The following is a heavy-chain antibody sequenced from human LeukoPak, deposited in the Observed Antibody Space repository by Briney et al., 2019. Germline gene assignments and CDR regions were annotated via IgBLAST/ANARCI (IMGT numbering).Heavy chain of an antibody. D-gene: IGHD6-13*01. CDR1: GGSISSYY. CDR3: ARGGRSSPKRGAFDI. CDR2: IYYSGST. J-gene: IGHJ3*02. V-gene: IGHV4-59*01. Sequence: SETLSLTCTVSGGSISSYYWSWIRQPPGKGLEWFAYIYYSGSTDCNPSFKSRLTISVDASKNQFSLRLSSVTAADTAVYYCARGGRSSPKRGAFDIWGQGTMVTVSS.